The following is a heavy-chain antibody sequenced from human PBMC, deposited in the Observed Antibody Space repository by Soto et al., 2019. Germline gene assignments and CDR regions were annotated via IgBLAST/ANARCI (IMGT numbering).Heavy chain of an antibody. V-gene: IGHV3-15*07. CDR1: GFTLSNAW. D-gene: IGHD6-19*01. J-gene: IGHJ6*02. Sequence: EVQLVESGGGLVKPGGSLRLSCAASGFTLSNAWMNWVRQAPGKGLEWVGRIKSKTDGGTTDYAAPVKGRFTISRDDSKNTLYLQMNSLKTEDTAVYYCATAYSSGWYRYYYYYGMDVWGQGTTVTVSS. CDR2: IKSKTDGGTT. CDR3: ATAYSSGWYRYYYYYGMDV.